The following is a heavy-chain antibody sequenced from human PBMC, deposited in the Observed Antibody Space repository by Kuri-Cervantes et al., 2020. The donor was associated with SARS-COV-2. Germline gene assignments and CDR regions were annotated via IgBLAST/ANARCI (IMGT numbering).Heavy chain of an antibody. CDR2: IIPILGTA. V-gene: IGHV1-69*04. Sequence: SVKVSCKASGGTFSSYAISWVRQAPGQGLEWMGRIIPILGTANYAQKLQGRVTMTTDISTSTAYMELRSLRSDDTAVYYCAREIERGTVVIAYMGYFDYWGQGTLVTVSS. CDR3: AREIERGTVVIAYMGYFDY. D-gene: IGHD4-23*01. CDR1: GGTFSSYA. J-gene: IGHJ4*02.